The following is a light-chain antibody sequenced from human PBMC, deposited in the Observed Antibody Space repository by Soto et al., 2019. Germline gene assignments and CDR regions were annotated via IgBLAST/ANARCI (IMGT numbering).Light chain of an antibody. CDR1: NSDVGAYPY. Sequence: QSVLTQPASVSGSPGQSITISCTGTNSDVGAYPYVSWYQQHPGNAPKLLIYEVADRPSGVSDRFSGSKSGNTASLTISALQAEDEAVYYCSSYATSHTYVFGSGTKVTVL. J-gene: IGLJ1*01. V-gene: IGLV2-14*03. CDR3: SSYATSHTYV. CDR2: EVA.